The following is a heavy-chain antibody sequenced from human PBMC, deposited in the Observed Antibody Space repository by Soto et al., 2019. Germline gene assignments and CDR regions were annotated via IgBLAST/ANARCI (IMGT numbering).Heavy chain of an antibody. V-gene: IGHV4-34*01. Sequence: SETLALTCAVYGGSFSGYYWSWIRQPPGKGLEWIGEINHSGSTNYNPSLKSRVTISVDTSKNQFSLKLSSVTAADTAVYYCARGIAVAGTYYYYYGMDVWGQGNTV. CDR1: GGSFSGYY. CDR3: ARGIAVAGTYYYYYGMDV. CDR2: INHSGST. D-gene: IGHD6-19*01. J-gene: IGHJ6*02.